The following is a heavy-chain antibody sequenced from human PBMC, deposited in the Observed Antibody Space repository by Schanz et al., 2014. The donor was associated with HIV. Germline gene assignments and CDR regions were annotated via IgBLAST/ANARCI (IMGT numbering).Heavy chain of an antibody. CDR2: MRGSDDST. V-gene: IGHV3-23*01. Sequence: EVKLSESGGGLVQPGGSLRLSCVASGFTFSTYAMSWVCQAPGKGLEWVSGMRGSDDSTFYADSVKGRFTISRDNSKNTLYFQMNSLRAEDTAIYYCAKTSYGWYFDYWGQGTLVTVSS. D-gene: IGHD6-19*01. CDR1: GFTFSTYA. CDR3: AKTSYGWYFDY. J-gene: IGHJ4*02.